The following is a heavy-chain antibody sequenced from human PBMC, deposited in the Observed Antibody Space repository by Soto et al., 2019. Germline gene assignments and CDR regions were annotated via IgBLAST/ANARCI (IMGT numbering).Heavy chain of an antibody. CDR1: GYTFTSYG. CDR2: ISAYNGNT. V-gene: IGHV1-18*01. J-gene: IGHJ4*01. CDR3: ARAPRWLQFMYYFDY. D-gene: IGHD5-12*01. Sequence: ASVKVSCKASGYTFTSYGISWVRQAPGQGLEWMGWISAYNGNTNYAQKLQGRVTMTTDTSTSSAYMELRSLRSDDTAAYYCARAPRWLQFMYYFDYWGHGTMGPVSP.